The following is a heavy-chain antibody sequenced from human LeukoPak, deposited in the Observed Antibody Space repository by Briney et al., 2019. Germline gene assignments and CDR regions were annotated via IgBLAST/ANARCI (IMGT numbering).Heavy chain of an antibody. CDR3: AKDLEGLPSANFDY. J-gene: IGHJ4*02. CDR1: GFTFSSYG. V-gene: IGHV3-30*18. CDR2: MSYDGGNK. D-gene: IGHD2-2*01. Sequence: AGGSLRLSCAASGFTFSSYGMHWVRQAPGKGLEWVAVMSYDGGNKYCADSVKGRFTISRDNSKNTLYLQMNSLRAEDTAVYYCAKDLEGLPSANFDYWGQGTLVTVSS.